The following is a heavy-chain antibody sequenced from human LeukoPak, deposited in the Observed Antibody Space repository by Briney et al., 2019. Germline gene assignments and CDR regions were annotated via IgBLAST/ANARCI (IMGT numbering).Heavy chain of an antibody. V-gene: IGHV4-4*02. CDR1: GGSISSSNW. Sequence: SETLSLTCAVSGGSISSSNWWSWVRQPPGKGLEWIGEIYHSGSTYYNPSLKSRVTISVDTSKNQFSLKLSSVTAADTAVYYCATVTTSLDGWFDPWGQGTLVTVSS. CDR3: ATVTTSLDGWFDP. D-gene: IGHD4-17*01. CDR2: IYHSGST. J-gene: IGHJ5*02.